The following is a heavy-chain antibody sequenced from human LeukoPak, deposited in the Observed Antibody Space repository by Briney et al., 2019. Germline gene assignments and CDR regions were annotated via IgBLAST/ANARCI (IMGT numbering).Heavy chain of an antibody. V-gene: IGHV1-8*01. J-gene: IGHJ5*02. Sequence: ASVKVSCKASGYTFISYDINWVRQATGQGLEWMGRMNPNSGNTGYAQKFQGRVTMTRNTSINTAHMELSSLRSEDTAVYYCARTVGLGSGRPHWFDPWGQGTLVTVSS. CDR3: ARTVGLGSGRPHWFDP. CDR2: MNPNSGNT. D-gene: IGHD1-26*01. CDR1: GYTFISYD.